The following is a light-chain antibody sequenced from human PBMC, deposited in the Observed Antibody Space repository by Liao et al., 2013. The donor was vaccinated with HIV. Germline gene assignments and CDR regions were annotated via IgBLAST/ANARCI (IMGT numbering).Light chain of an antibody. V-gene: IGLV3-21*04. Sequence: SYELTQPPSVSVAPGETASITCGGNNIGSQSVHWYQQKAVQAPVLVIYSDDDRPSGISERFSGSNSGNTATLTISRVEAGDEADYYCQVWDTSSSQVVFGGGTRLTVL. CDR1: NIGSQS. CDR2: SDD. J-gene: IGLJ2*01. CDR3: QVWDTSSSQVV.